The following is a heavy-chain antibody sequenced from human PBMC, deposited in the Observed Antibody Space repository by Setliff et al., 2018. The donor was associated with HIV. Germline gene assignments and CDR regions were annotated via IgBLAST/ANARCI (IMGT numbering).Heavy chain of an antibody. V-gene: IGHV3-30*02. D-gene: IGHD6-19*01. CDR3: AKNFYSSPWSPLDY. Sequence: LRLSCAASGFTFSSHVMTWVRQAPGKGLEWVAFIRYDGTYKYYADSLKGRFTISRDNSKNTLFLQMNSLRTEDTAVYYCAKNFYSSPWSPLDYWGQGTLVTVSS. J-gene: IGHJ4*02. CDR1: GFTFSSHV. CDR2: IRYDGTYK.